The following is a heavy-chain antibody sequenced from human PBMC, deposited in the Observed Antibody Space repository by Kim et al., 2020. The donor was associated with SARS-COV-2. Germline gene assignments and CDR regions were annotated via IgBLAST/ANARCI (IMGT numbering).Heavy chain of an antibody. Sequence: GGSLRLSCAASGFTFSSYSMNWVRQAPGKGLEWVSSISSSSSYIYYADSVKGRFTISRDNAKNSLYLQMNSLRAEDTAVYYCARDLLGSSSWYSVGGWYYGMDVWGEGTTVTVSP. V-gene: IGHV3-21*01. J-gene: IGHJ6*04. CDR3: ARDLLGSSSWYSVGGWYYGMDV. CDR1: GFTFSSYS. CDR2: ISSSSSYI. D-gene: IGHD6-13*01.